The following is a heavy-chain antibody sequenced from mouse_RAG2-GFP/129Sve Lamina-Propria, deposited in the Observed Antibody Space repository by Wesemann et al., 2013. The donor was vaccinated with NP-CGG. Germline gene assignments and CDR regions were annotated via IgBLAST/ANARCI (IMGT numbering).Heavy chain of an antibody. CDR1: GYTFTDYE. V-gene: IGHV1-15*01. CDR2: IDPETGGT. CDR3: TRAGLWNSLGTGTLFAY. D-gene: IGHD4-1*01. Sequence: AELVRPGASVTLSCKASGYTFTDYEMHWVKQTPVHGLEWIGAIDPETGGTAYNQKFKGKAILTADKSSSTAYMELRSLTSEDSAVYYCTRAGLWNSLGTGTLFAYWGQGTLVTVSA. J-gene: IGHJ3*01.